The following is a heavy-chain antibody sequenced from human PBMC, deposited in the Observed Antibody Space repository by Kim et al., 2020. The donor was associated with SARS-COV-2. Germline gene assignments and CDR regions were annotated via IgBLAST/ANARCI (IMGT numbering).Heavy chain of an antibody. V-gene: IGHV4-34*01. D-gene: IGHD3-9*01. CDR3: ARDFRLVKSNWFDP. J-gene: IGHJ5*02. CDR1: GGSFSGYY. CDR2: INHSGST. Sequence: SETLSLTCAVYGGSFSGYYWSWIRQPPGKGLEWIGEINHSGSTNYNPSLKSRVTISVDTSKNQFSLKLSSVTAADTAVYYCARDFRLVKSNWFDPWGQGTLVTVSS.